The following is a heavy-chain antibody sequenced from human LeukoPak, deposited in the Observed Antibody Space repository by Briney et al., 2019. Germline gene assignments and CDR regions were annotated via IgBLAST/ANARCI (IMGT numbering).Heavy chain of an antibody. CDR3: ARVLGRYDSSGYYLNAFDI. V-gene: IGHV4-59*01. CDR2: IYYSGST. Sequence: SETLSLTCTVSGGSISSYYWSWIRQPPGKGLEWIGYIYYSGSTNYNPSLKSRVTISVDTSKNQFSLKLSSVTAADTAVYYCARVLGRYDSSGYYLNAFDIWGQGTMVTVSS. D-gene: IGHD3-22*01. CDR1: GGSISSYY. J-gene: IGHJ3*02.